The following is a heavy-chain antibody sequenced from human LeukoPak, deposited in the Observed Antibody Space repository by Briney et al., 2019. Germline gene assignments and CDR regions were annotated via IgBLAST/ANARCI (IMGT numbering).Heavy chain of an antibody. CDR1: GGSISSYY. Sequence: ASETLSLTCTVSGGSISSYYWSWIRQPPGKGLEWIGEINHSGSTNYNPSLKSRVTISVDTSKNQFSLKLSSVTAADTAVYYCARASQVQLERRRFDYWGQGTLVTASS. D-gene: IGHD1-1*01. V-gene: IGHV4-34*01. CDR3: ARASQVQLERRRFDY. CDR2: INHSGST. J-gene: IGHJ4*02.